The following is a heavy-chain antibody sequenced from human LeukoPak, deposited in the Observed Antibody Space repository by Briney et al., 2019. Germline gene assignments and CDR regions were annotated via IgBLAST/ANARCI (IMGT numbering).Heavy chain of an antibody. Sequence: SETLSLTCSVSGFSISSGYDWGGSQQTAREGLAWIGHIHPTGSTYYLPSLKRRVTISVPTSKTQFSLRLTSVTAADTAVYYCARVGSGYDWDYWGQGTLVTVSS. J-gene: IGHJ4*02. CDR1: GFSISSGYD. CDR2: IHPTGST. D-gene: IGHD5-12*01. V-gene: IGHV4-38-2*02. CDR3: ARVGSGYDWDY.